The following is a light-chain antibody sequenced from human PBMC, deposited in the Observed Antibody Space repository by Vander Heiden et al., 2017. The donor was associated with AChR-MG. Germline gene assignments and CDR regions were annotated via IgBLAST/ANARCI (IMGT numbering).Light chain of an antibody. CDR3: QAWDSSTVV. CDR2: QDT. J-gene: IGLJ2*01. V-gene: IGLV3-1*01. Sequence: SYELTQQPSVSVSPGQTASITCSGDKLGDKYACWYQQKPGQSPGWVIYQDTKRPSGIPERFSGSNSGKTANLTISGTQAMDEADDYCQAWDSSTVVFGGGTKLTVL. CDR1: KLGDKY.